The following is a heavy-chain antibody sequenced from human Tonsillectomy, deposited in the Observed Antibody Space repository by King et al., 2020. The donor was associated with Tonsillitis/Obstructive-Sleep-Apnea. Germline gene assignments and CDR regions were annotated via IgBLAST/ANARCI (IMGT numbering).Heavy chain of an antibody. CDR1: GYTFTSYY. CDR2: INPSGGST. Sequence: VQLVESGAEVKKPGASVKVSCKASGYTFTSYYMHWVRQAPGQGLEWMGIINPSGGSTSYAQKFQGRVTMTRDTSTSTVYMELSSLRSEDTAVYYCARGEGTMTRELVYYFDYWGQGTLVTVSS. V-gene: IGHV1-46*01. J-gene: IGHJ4*02. D-gene: IGHD3-22*01. CDR3: ARGEGTMTRELVYYFDY.